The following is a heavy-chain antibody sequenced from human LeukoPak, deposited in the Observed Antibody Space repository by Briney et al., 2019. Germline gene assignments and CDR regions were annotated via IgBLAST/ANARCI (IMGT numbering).Heavy chain of an antibody. D-gene: IGHD5-12*01. Sequence: GESLKISCKGSGYTFTIYWIGWVRQMPGKGLEWMGIIYPGDSDTGYSSSFQGQVTISADKSISTAYLQWSSLKASDTAMYYCARALNSGTSTWFFDYWGQGTLVPVSS. CDR1: GYTFTIYW. CDR2: IYPGDSDT. CDR3: ARALNSGTSTWFFDY. J-gene: IGHJ4*02. V-gene: IGHV5-51*01.